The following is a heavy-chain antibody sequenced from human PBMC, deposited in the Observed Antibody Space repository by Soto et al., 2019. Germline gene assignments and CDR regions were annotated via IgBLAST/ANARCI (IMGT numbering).Heavy chain of an antibody. Sequence: ERQAPGQGLEWMGGIIPICGTANYAQKFQGRVTITADESMSTAYMELSSLRSEDTAVYYCARYASFFSSRRRHTTLTSGLGIPADP. CDR2: IIPICGTA. CDR3: ARYASFFSSRRRHTTLTSGLGIPADP. J-gene: IGHJ5*02. V-gene: IGHV1-69*01. D-gene: IGHD1-1*01.